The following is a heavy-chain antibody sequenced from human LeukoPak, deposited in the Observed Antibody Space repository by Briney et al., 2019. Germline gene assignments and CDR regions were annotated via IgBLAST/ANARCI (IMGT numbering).Heavy chain of an antibody. CDR1: GYTFTSYG. CDR3: ARPRLTYYYGSGSYSLSH. D-gene: IGHD3-10*01. V-gene: IGHV1-18*01. Sequence: GASVKVSCKAYGYTFTSYGISWERQAPGQGLEWMGWISADIGKTKYGQKLQGTVTMTTDTSTSTGYMELRSLRSDDTAVYYCARPRLTYYYGSGSYSLSHWGQGTLVTVPS. CDR2: ISADIGKT. J-gene: IGHJ4*02.